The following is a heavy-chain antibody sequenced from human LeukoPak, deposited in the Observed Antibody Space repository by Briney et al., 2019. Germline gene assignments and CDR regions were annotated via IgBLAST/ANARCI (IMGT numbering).Heavy chain of an antibody. J-gene: IGHJ5*02. V-gene: IGHV4-30-2*01. CDR1: GGSISSGGYS. CDR2: IYHSGST. Sequence: KPSQTLSLTCAVSGGSISSGGYSWSWIRQPPGKGLEWIGYIYHSGSTYYNPSLKSRVTISVDRSKNQFPLKLSSVTAADTAVYYCATEMNWFDPWGQGTLVTVSS. CDR3: ATEMNWFDP.